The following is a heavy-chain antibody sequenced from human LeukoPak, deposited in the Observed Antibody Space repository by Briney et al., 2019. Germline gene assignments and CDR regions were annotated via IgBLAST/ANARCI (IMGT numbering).Heavy chain of an antibody. CDR3: ASSSRGSNWFDP. J-gene: IGHJ5*02. V-gene: IGHV3-11*04. CDR1: GFTFSDYY. Sequence: PGGSLRLSCAASGFTFSDYYMSWIRQAPGKGLEWVSYVSSGSSTIYYADSVRGRFTVSRDNGKRSLYLQMNSLRAEDTAVYYCASSSRGSNWFDPWGQGTLVTVSS. CDR2: VSSGSSTI. D-gene: IGHD3-10*01.